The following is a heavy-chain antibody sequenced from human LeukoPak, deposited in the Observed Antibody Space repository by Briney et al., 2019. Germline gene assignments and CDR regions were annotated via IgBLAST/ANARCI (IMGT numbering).Heavy chain of an antibody. CDR2: INPNSGGT. V-gene: IGHV1-2*02. CDR3: ARFLSYYYYTDV. CDR1: GYTFTGYY. J-gene: IGHJ6*03. D-gene: IGHD3-16*01. Sequence: ASVKVSCKASGYTFTGYYMHWVRHAPGQGLGWMGWINPNSGGTTYAQKFQGRVTMTRDTSTSTAYMELSRLRSDDTAVYSCARFLSYYYYTDVWGEGTTVTVSS.